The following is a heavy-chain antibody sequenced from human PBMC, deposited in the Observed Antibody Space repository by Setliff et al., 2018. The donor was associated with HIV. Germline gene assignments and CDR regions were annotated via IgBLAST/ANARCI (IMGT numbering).Heavy chain of an antibody. D-gene: IGHD2-2*01. CDR2: IYYSGTT. CDR3: AGGFRDDIVVVSGRPRTWLDP. V-gene: IGHV4-31*03. CDR1: GVSINSVLYS. Sequence: SETLSLTCTVSGVSINSVLYSWTWIRQLPGKGLEWIGYIYYSGTTYYNPSLKSRLTISLETSKNQFSLKLSSVTAADTAVYYCAGGFRDDIVVVSGRPRTWLDPWGQGTLVTVSS. J-gene: IGHJ5*02.